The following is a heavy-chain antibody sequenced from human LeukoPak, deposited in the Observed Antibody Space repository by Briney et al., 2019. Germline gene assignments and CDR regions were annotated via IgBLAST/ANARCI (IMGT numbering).Heavy chain of an antibody. V-gene: IGHV3-11*01. D-gene: IGHD3-9*01. Sequence: GGSLRLSCAASGFTFSDYYMSWIRQAPGKGLEWVSYISISGSTIYYADSVKGRFTISRDNAKNSLYLQMNSLRAEDTAVYYCARDIGPYYDILTGYSVLNDYWGQGTLVTVSS. CDR3: ARDIGPYYDILTGYSVLNDY. CDR2: ISISGSTI. J-gene: IGHJ4*02. CDR1: GFTFSDYY.